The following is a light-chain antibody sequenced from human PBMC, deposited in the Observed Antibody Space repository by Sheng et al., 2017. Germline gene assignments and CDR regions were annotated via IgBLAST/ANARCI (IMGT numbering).Light chain of an antibody. Sequence: EIVLTQSPATLSLSPGERATLSCRASQSVTTSYLAWYQHKPGQAPRLLIYGASNRATGIPDRFSGSESGTDFTLTISSLEPEDFAVYYCQQYDKWPLPFGGGTKVEIK. CDR2: GAS. V-gene: IGKV3-20*01. CDR3: QQYDKWPLP. J-gene: IGKJ4*01. CDR1: QSVTTSY.